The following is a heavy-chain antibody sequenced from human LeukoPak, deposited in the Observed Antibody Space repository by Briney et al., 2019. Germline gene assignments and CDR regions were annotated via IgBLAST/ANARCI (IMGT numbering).Heavy chain of an antibody. CDR2: IIPIFGTA. V-gene: IGHV1-69*13. CDR3: VLECSGGRCYSYFDY. Sequence: GASVKVSCKASGGTFSSYAISWVRQAPGQGLEWMGGIIPIFGTANYAQKFQGRVTITADESTSTAYMELSSLRSEDTAVYYCVLECSGGRCYSYFDYWGQGTLVTVSS. J-gene: IGHJ4*02. D-gene: IGHD2-15*01. CDR1: GGTFSSYA.